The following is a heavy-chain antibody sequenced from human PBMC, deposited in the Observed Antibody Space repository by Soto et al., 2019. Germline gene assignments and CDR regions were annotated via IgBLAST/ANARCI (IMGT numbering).Heavy chain of an antibody. D-gene: IGHD2-15*01. CDR2: ISSISSYI. CDR3: ARYCSGGSCYSRVDYYGMDV. CDR1: GLTFSSYS. V-gene: IGHV3-21*01. Sequence: GGSLRLSCAASGLTFSSYSMNWVRQAPGKGLEWVSSISSISSYIYYADSVKGRFTISRDNAKNSLYLQMNRLRAEDTAVYYCARYCSGGSCYSRVDYYGMDVWGQGTTVTVSS. J-gene: IGHJ6*02.